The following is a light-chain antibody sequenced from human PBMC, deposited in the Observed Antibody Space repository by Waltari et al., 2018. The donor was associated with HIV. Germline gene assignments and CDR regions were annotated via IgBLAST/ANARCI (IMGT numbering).Light chain of an antibody. V-gene: IGLV1-44*01. CDR2: TLN. CDR3: ASWDDTFNGPV. J-gene: IGLJ3*02. CDR1: NSNIGTYS. Sequence: QSVLTQSPSASATPGQTVTISCAGGNSNIGTYSVNWYQHLPGTAPKTSLSTLNQRPSGVPDRFSGAVSGTSAALTITGLQPADEAYYYCASWDDTFNGPVFGGGTKLTVL.